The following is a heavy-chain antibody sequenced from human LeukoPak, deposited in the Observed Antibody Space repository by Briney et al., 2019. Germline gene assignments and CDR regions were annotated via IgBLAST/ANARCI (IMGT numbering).Heavy chain of an antibody. CDR2: ISSSSSYI. CDR3: ASLGYCSSTSCYGLDY. V-gene: IGHV3-21*01. CDR1: GFTFSSYS. D-gene: IGHD2-2*01. J-gene: IGHJ4*02. Sequence: GGSLRLSCAASGFTFSSYSMNWGRQAPGKGLEWVSSISSSSSYIYYADSVKGRFTISRDNAKNSLYLQMNSLRAEDTAVYYCASLGYCSSTSCYGLDYWGQGTLVTVSS.